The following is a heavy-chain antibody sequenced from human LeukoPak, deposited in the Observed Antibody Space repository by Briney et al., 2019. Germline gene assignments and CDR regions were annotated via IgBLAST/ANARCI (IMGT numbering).Heavy chain of an antibody. Sequence: GGSLRLSCAASGFTFSSYGMHWVRQAPGKGLEWVAFIRYDGSNKYYADSVKGRFTISRDNSKNTLYLQMNSLRAEDTAVYYCAKELDYYYYYMDVWGKGTTVTVSS. V-gene: IGHV3-30*02. CDR3: AKELDYYYYYMDV. CDR2: IRYDGSNK. J-gene: IGHJ6*03. CDR1: GFTFSSYG.